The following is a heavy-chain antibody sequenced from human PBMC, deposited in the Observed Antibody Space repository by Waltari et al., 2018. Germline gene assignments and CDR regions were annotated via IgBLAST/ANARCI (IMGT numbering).Heavy chain of an antibody. J-gene: IGHJ6*03. CDR2: IFRGGST. D-gene: IGHD3-16*01. CDR3: ARVKGWVRVGYYYYMDV. V-gene: IGHV3-53*02. CDR1: GFTVSNNY. Sequence: EVQLVETGGDLIQPGGALRLSCAASGFTVSNNYMSWVRQAPGKGLEWVSVIFRGGSTYYADSVRGRFPISRDNSKNTLYFQMNSLRAEDTAVYYCARVKGWVRVGYYYYMDVWGRGTTVTVSS.